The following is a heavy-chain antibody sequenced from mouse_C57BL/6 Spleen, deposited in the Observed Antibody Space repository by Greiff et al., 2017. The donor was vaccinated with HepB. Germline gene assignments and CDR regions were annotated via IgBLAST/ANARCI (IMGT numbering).Heavy chain of an antibody. CDR1: GYTFTSYW. CDR2: IDPSDSET. Sequence: QVQLQQPGAELVRPGSSVKLSCKASGYTFTSYWMHWVKQRPIQGLEWIGNIDPSDSETHYNQKFKDKATLTVDKSSSTAYMQLSSLTSEDSAVYYCARWGDGYPAWFAYWGQGTLVTVSA. J-gene: IGHJ3*01. CDR3: ARWGDGYPAWFAY. D-gene: IGHD2-3*01. V-gene: IGHV1-52*01.